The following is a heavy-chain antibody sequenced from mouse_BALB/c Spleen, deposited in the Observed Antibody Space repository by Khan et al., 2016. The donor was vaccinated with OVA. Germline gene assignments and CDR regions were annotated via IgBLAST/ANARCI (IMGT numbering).Heavy chain of an antibody. Sequence: VQLKESGTVLARPGASVKMSCKASGYTFTSYWMHWVKQRPGQGLEWIGAIYPGNSDTNYNQKFKGKAKLTAVTSTNTAYLELNSLTNEDSAVYYCTRNGFGNYESWDYWGQGATLTVSS. D-gene: IGHD2-1*01. V-gene: IGHV1-5*01. CDR1: GYTFTSYW. CDR3: TRNGFGNYESWDY. CDR2: IYPGNSDT. J-gene: IGHJ2*01.